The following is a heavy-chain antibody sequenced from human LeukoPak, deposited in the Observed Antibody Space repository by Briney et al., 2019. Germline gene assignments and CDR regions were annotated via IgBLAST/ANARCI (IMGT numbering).Heavy chain of an antibody. Sequence: PSETLSLTRTVSGGSISSLSYYWGWIRQPPGKGLEWIGSNYYSGSAYYNPSLKSRVTISVDMSKNQFSLKLSSVTAADTAVYYCARHEGGALWFAKEDPRGNFDIWGQGTMVTVSS. CDR3: ARHEGGALWFAKEDPRGNFDI. D-gene: IGHD3-10*01. CDR2: NYYSGSA. J-gene: IGHJ3*02. V-gene: IGHV4-39*01. CDR1: GGSISSLSYY.